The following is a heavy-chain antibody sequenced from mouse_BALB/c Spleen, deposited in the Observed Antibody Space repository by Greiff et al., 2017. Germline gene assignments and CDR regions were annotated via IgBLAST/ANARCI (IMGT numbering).Heavy chain of an antibody. Sequence: DVQLVESGGDLVKPGGSLKLSCAASGFTFSSYGMSWVRQTPDKRLEWVATISSGGSYTYYPDSVKGRFTISRDNAKNTLYLQMSSLKSEDTAMYYCARRDGYFDVWGAGTTVTVSS. CDR2: ISSGGSYT. CDR3: ARRDGYFDV. J-gene: IGHJ1*01. D-gene: IGHD3-3*01. V-gene: IGHV5-6*01. CDR1: GFTFSSYG.